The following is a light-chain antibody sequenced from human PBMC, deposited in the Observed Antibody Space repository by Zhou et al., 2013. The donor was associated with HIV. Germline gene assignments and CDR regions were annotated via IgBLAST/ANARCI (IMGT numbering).Light chain of an antibody. Sequence: EIVLTQSPGTLSLSPGDRASLSCRASQSVSSHLAWYQQKLGQAPRLLIYGASTRATGIPARFSGSGSGTEFTLTISSMQSEDFAVYYCQQYNNWPPLTFGGGTKVEIK. CDR2: GAS. V-gene: IGKV3-15*01. CDR3: QQYNNWPPLT. J-gene: IGKJ4*01. CDR1: QSVSSH.